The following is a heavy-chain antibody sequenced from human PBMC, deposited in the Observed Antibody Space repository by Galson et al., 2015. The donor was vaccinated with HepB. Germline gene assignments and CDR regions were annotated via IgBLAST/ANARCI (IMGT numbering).Heavy chain of an antibody. CDR2: INAGNGNT. Sequence: SVKVSCKASGYTFTSYAMHWVRQAPGQRLEWMGWINAGNGNTKYSQKFQGRVTITRDTSASTAYMELSSLRSEDTAVYYCAREEKLSSSWSLFDYWGQGTLVTVSS. CDR3: AREEKLSSSWSLFDY. D-gene: IGHD6-13*01. V-gene: IGHV1-3*01. CDR1: GYTFTSYA. J-gene: IGHJ4*02.